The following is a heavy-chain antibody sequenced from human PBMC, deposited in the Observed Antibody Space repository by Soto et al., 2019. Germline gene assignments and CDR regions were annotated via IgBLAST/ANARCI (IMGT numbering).Heavy chain of an antibody. CDR2: ITGSGGST. CDR1: GFTFSRYT. J-gene: IGHJ4*02. V-gene: IGHV3-23*01. CDR3: AKDPPSGRDY. D-gene: IGHD3-3*01. Sequence: GGSLRLSCAASGFTFSRYTMTWVRQAPGKGMEWISTITGSGGSTYYADSVKGRFTVSRDNSKNTLYLQMTSLRADDTAVYYCAKDPPSGRDYWGQGTLVTVSS.